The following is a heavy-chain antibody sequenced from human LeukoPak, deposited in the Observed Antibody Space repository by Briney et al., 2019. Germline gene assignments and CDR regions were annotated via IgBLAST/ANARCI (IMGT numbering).Heavy chain of an antibody. J-gene: IGHJ4*02. V-gene: IGHV4-34*01. CDR3: ARGRTYYYDSSGPESGY. D-gene: IGHD3-22*01. CDR1: GGSFSGYY. Sequence: AETLSLTCAVYGGSFSGYYWSWIRQPPGKGLEWIGEINHSGSTNYNPSLKSRVTISVDTSKTQFSLTLSSVTAADTAVYYCARGRTYYYDSSGPESGYWGQGTLVTVSS. CDR2: INHSGST.